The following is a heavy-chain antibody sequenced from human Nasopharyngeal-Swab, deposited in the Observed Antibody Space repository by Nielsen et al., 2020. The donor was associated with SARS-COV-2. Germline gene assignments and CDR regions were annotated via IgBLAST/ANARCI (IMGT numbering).Heavy chain of an antibody. CDR2: ISSSSSCI. V-gene: IGHV3-21*01. D-gene: IGHD6-13*01. Sequence: WIRQPPGKGLEWVSSISSSSSCIYYADSVKGRFTISRDNAKNSLSLQMNSLRAEDTAVYYCVGGGYSSSWYGGDYWGQGTLVTVSS. J-gene: IGHJ4*02. CDR3: VGGGYSSSWYGGDY.